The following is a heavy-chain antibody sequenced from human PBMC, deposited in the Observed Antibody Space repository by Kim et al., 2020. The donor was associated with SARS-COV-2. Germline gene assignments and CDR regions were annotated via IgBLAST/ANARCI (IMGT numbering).Heavy chain of an antibody. CDR2: INAGNGNT. J-gene: IGHJ5*02. CDR1: GYTFTSYA. CDR3: ARESSPWVVPAAMSWFDP. V-gene: IGHV1-3*01. D-gene: IGHD2-2*01. Sequence: ASVKVSCKASGYTFTSYAMHWVRQAPGQRLEWMGWINAGNGNTKYSQKFQGRVTITRDTSASTAYMELSSLRSEDTAVYYCARESSPWVVPAAMSWFDPWGQGTLVTVSS.